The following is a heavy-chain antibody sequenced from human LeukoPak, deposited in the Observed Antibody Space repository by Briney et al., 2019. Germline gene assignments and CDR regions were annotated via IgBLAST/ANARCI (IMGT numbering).Heavy chain of an antibody. CDR1: GGSITNYY. Sequence: PPETLSLTCTVSGGSITNYYWSWIRQPPGKGLEWIGYISYSGSTTYNSSLTGRVTMSVDTSRNQFSLKLSSVTAADTAVYYCARHEGRTTLDYWGQGTLVTVSS. CDR3: ARHEGRTTLDY. V-gene: IGHV4-59*08. CDR2: ISYSGST. J-gene: IGHJ4*02. D-gene: IGHD1-7*01.